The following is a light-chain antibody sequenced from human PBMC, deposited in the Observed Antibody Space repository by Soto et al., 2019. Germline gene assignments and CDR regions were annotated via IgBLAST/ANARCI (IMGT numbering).Light chain of an antibody. Sequence: QPMLTQSSSASASLGSSVKLTCTLSSGHSSYIIAWHQQQPGKAPRYLMNLEGRGSYNKGSGIPDRFSGSSSGPDRYLTISNLQFEDEADYYCETWDSNTWVFGGGTKLTVL. CDR2: LEGRGSY. CDR3: ETWDSNTWV. CDR1: SGHSSYI. J-gene: IGLJ3*02. V-gene: IGLV4-60*02.